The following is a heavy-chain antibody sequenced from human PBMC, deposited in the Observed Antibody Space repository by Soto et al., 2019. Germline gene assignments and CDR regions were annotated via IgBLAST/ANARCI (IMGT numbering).Heavy chain of an antibody. D-gene: IGHD2-15*01. Sequence: TGGSLRLSCAASGFTFSSYEMNWVRQAPGKGLEWVSYISSSGSTIYYADSVKGRFTISRDNAKNSLYLQMNSLRAEDTAVYYCARGGRAMVVASTKGMDVWGQGTTVTVSS. J-gene: IGHJ6*02. CDR1: GFTFSSYE. CDR2: ISSSGSTI. CDR3: ARGGRAMVVASTKGMDV. V-gene: IGHV3-48*03.